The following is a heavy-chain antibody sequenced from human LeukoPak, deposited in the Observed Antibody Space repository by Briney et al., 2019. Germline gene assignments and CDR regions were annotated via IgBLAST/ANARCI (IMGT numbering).Heavy chain of an antibody. CDR2: INHSGST. D-gene: IGHD6-13*01. V-gene: IGHV4-34*01. CDR1: GGSFSGYY. CDR3: ARVGGYSSSWGCTTL. J-gene: IGHJ4*02. Sequence: SETLSPTCAVYGGSFSGYYWSWIRQPPGKGLEWIGEINHSGSTNYNPSLKSRVSTSVDTSKNQFSLKLSSVTAADTAVYYCARVGGYSSSWGCTTLWGQGTLVTVSS.